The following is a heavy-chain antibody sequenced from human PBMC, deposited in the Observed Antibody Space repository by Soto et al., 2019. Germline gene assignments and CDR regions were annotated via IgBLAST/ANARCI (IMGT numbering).Heavy chain of an antibody. CDR1: GASISSDDYY. V-gene: IGHV4-30-4*01. CDR2: ISYSGST. J-gene: IGHJ6*02. Sequence: TPETLSLTCSISGASISSDDYYWSWFRQPPGKGLEWIGYISYSGSTYYNPSLKSRITISVDTSKTQFSLILSSVTAADTAVFYCAREVNNYYGMDVWGQGTTVTVSS. CDR3: AREVNNYYGMDV.